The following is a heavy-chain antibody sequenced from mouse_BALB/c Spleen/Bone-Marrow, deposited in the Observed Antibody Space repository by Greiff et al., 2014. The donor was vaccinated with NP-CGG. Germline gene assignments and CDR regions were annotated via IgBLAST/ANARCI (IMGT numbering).Heavy chain of an antibody. Sequence: EVQLVESGPGLVKPSQSLSLTCAVSGFSFTGFYMYWVRQPPGKSLEWVGTISYDGSYIYYPASVTGRFTITRDDAKNNLFLQMSSMMYEDTAMYYCARDRGVESDAMDYWGQGASVTVSS. CDR3: ARDRGVESDAMDY. V-gene: IGHV5-4*02. CDR1: GFSFTGFY. CDR2: ISYDGSYI. D-gene: IGHD1-1*01. J-gene: IGHJ4*01.